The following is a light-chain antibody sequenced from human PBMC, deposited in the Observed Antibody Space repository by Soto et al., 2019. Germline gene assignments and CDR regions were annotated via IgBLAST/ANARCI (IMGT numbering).Light chain of an antibody. J-gene: IGLJ3*02. CDR3: AAWDDILNGWV. V-gene: IGLV2-8*01. CDR2: EVN. Sequence: QSVLTQPPSASGSPGQSVAISCTGTSSDVGGYNYVSWYQQHPGKAPKLMIYEVNKRPSGVPDRFSGSKSGNTASLAISGLQSEDEADYYCAAWDDILNGWVFGGGTKLTVL. CDR1: SSDVGGYNY.